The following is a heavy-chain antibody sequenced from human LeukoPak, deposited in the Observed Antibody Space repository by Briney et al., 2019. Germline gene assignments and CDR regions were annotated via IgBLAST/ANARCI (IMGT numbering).Heavy chain of an antibody. V-gene: IGHV3-48*01. CDR1: GFTFSNYN. D-gene: IGHD3-22*01. Sequence: GGSLRLSCAASGFTFSNYNMNWVRQAPGKGLEWVSYISSSSSTIYYADSVKGRFTISRDNVNNSLYLQMNRLRAEDTAVYYCARRSDYYITEFFQHWGQGTLVTVSS. CDR2: ISSSSSTI. J-gene: IGHJ1*01. CDR3: ARRSDYYITEFFQH.